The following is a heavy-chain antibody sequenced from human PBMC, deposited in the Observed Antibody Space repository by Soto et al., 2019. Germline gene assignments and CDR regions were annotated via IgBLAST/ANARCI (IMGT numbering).Heavy chain of an antibody. V-gene: IGHV4-34*01. J-gene: IGHJ5*02. D-gene: IGHD2-15*01. CDR2: INHSGST. CDR1: GGSFSGYY. Sequence: QVQLQQWGAGLLKPSETLSLTCAVYGGSFSGYYWSWIRQPPGKGLEWIGEINHSGSTNYNPSLKSRVTISVDTSKNQFSLKLSSVTAADTAVYHCARGHGYCSGGSCYSTWFDPWGQGTLVTVSS. CDR3: ARGHGYCSGGSCYSTWFDP.